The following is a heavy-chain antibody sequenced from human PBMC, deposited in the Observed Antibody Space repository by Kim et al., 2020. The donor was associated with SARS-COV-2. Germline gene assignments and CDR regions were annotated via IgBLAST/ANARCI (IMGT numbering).Heavy chain of an antibody. CDR2: ISGTGGST. D-gene: IGHD6-6*01. CDR3: AIIWVRSSSGEN. CDR1: GFTFSSYA. V-gene: IGHV3-23*01. Sequence: GGSLRLSCAASGFTFSSYAMTWVRQAPGKGLEWVSAISGTGGSTFYADSVKGRFTISRDNSKNTLYLLMNSLRAEDTATYYCAIIWVRSSSGENWGQGTL. J-gene: IGHJ4*02.